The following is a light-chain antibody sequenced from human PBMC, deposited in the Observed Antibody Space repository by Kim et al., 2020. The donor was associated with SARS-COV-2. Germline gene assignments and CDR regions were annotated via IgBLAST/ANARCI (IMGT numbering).Light chain of an antibody. Sequence: DIQMTQSPSSLSASVGDRVTITCRASQGISNSLAWYQQKPGEAPKLLLYTASILESGVPSRFSGSGSGTGYTLTISSLQPEDFATYYCQQYYSTPWTFGQGTKVDIK. V-gene: IGKV1-NL1*01. CDR3: QQYYSTPWT. CDR1: QGISNS. CDR2: TAS. J-gene: IGKJ1*01.